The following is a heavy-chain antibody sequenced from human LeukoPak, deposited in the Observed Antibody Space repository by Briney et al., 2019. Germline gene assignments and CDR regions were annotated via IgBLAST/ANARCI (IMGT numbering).Heavy chain of an antibody. CDR1: GGSISSNNYY. V-gene: IGHV4-39*01. Sequence: SETLSLTCTVSGGSISSNNYYWGWIRQPPGKGLEWIGSIYYSGSTYYNPSLKSRVTISVDTSKSQFSLKLSYVTAADTAVYYCVNSSPGGGWLVSGNFDYWGQGTLVTVSS. J-gene: IGHJ4*02. CDR3: VNSSPGGGWLVSGNFDY. D-gene: IGHD6-19*01. CDR2: IYYSGST.